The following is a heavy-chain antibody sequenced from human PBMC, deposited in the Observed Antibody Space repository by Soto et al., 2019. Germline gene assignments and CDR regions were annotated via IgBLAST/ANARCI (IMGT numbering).Heavy chain of an antibody. V-gene: IGHV2-5*02. CDR1: GFSLNTRGVG. CDR3: AHRPRGYSYYFDY. CDR2: LYWDDDK. Sequence: QITLKESGPTLVKPTQTLTLTCTFSGFSLNTRGVGVGWIRQPPGKALEWLALLYWDDDKGYSPSLKSRLTITKVTSKNQVVLTVTNMDPVDTATYYCAHRPRGYSYYFDYWGQGTLVTVSS. D-gene: IGHD5-18*01. J-gene: IGHJ4*02.